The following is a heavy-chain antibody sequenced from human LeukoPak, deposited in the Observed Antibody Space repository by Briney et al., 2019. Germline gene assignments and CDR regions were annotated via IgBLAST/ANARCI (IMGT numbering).Heavy chain of an antibody. V-gene: IGHV1-2*02. J-gene: IGHJ6*02. Sequence: ASVKVSCKASGYTFTGYYVHWVRQAPGQGLEWMGWINPNSGGTNYAQKFQGRVTMTRDTSISTAYMELSRLRSDDTAVYYCARARIHRYYYGMDVWGQGTTVTVSS. CDR2: INPNSGGT. CDR1: GYTFTGYY. D-gene: IGHD5-18*01. CDR3: ARARIHRYYYGMDV.